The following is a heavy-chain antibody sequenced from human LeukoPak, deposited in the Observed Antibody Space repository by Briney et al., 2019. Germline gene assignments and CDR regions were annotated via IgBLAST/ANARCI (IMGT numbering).Heavy chain of an antibody. J-gene: IGHJ4*02. CDR2: ISNDGRNK. V-gene: IGHV3-30*04. CDR3: AREETWFSTTWYYFDY. CDR1: GFTFSNYA. Sequence: GGSLRLSCAASGFTFSNYAMHWVRQAPGKGPEWVAVISNDGRNKNYADSVKGRFTISRDNSKNTLFLQMNSLRTEDTALFYCAREETWFSTTWYYFDYWGQGTLVTVSS. D-gene: IGHD2-2*01.